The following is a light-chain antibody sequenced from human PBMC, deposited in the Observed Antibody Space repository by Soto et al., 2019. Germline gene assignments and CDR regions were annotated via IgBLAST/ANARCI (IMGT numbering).Light chain of an antibody. CDR2: GAS. V-gene: IGKV3-20*01. J-gene: IGKJ1*01. Sequence: EIVLTQSPGTLSLSPGERATLSCRASQSVSSSYLAWYQQKPGQAPRLLIYGASTRATGIPDRFSGSGSGTDFTLPIGRLEPEDFAVYYCQQYGTSPPRTFGQGTKVEIK. CDR1: QSVSSSY. CDR3: QQYGTSPPRT.